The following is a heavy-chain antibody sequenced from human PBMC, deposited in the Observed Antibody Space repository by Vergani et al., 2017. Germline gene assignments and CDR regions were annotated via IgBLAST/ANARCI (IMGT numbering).Heavy chain of an antibody. Sequence: QVQLVQSGAEVKKPGSSVKVSCKASGGTFSSYAISWVRQAPGQGLEWMGGIIPIFGTANYAQKFQGRVTITADESTSTADMELSSLRSMDTAVYYCAREDPHQRGRGYCSGGSSPRAFDIWGQGTMVTVSS. D-gene: IGHD2-15*01. CDR3: AREDPHQRGRGYCSGGSSPRAFDI. J-gene: IGHJ3*02. CDR1: GGTFSSYA. V-gene: IGHV1-69*12. CDR2: IIPIFGTA.